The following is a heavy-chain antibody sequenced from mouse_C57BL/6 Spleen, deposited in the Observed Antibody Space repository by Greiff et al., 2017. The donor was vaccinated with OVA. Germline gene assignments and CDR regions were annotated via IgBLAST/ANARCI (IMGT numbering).Heavy chain of an antibody. CDR1: GYTFTDYY. CDR2: IYPGSGNT. V-gene: IGHV1-76*01. J-gene: IGHJ3*01. CDR3: ARGAWDESFAY. D-gene: IGHD4-1*01. Sequence: QVQLQQSGAELVRPGASVKLSCKASGYTFTDYYINWVKQRPGQGLEWIARIYPGSGNTYYNEKFKGKATLTAEKSSSTAYMQLSSLTSEDAAVDFCARGAWDESFAYWGQGTLVTVSA.